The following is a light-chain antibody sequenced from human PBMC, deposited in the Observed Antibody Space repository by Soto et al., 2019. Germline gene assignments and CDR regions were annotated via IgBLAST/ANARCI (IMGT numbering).Light chain of an antibody. CDR1: SRDIGGYNY. V-gene: IGLV2-14*01. CDR3: SSQAVSSTLV. Sequence: QSVLTKPAAVSGSPGQSITISCTGTSRDIGGYNYVSWYQQHPGKAPKLMIYDVSNRPSGVSNRFSGSKSGNTASLTISGLQAEDEADYYCSSQAVSSTLVFGGGTKLTVL. CDR2: DVS. J-gene: IGLJ2*01.